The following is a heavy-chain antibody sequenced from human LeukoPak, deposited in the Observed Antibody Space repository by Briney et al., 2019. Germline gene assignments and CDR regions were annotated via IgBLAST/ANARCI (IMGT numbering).Heavy chain of an antibody. V-gene: IGHV3-64*01. J-gene: IGHJ3*01. CDR2: ITSNGRNT. D-gene: IGHD6-13*01. CDR3: ARERYSPGDDAFDL. CDR1: PFTFISYS. Sequence: PGGSLRLSCAASPFTFISYSMHWVRQAPGKGLEYVSGITSNGRNTYYANSVKGRFTISRDNSKNTVYLQMGSLRPEDMAVYYCARERYSPGDDAFDLWGQGTMVTVSS.